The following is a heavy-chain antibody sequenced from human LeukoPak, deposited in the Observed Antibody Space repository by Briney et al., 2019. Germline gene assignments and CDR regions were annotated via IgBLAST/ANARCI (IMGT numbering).Heavy chain of an antibody. CDR3: ASLFMAAGTRDY. Sequence: GGSLRLSCAASGFTFSSYSMNWVRQAPAKGLEWVSSISSSSSYIYYADSVKGRFTISRDNAKNSLYLQMNSLRAEDTAVYYCASLFMAAGTRDYWGQGTLVTVSS. CDR1: GFTFSSYS. D-gene: IGHD6-13*01. V-gene: IGHV3-21*01. CDR2: ISSSSSYI. J-gene: IGHJ4*02.